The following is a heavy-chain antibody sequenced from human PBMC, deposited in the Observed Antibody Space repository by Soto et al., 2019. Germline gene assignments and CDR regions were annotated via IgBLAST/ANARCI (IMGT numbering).Heavy chain of an antibody. D-gene: IGHD5-18*01. V-gene: IGHV3-7*01. CDR1: GFTFSTYW. J-gene: IGHJ4*02. Sequence: EVQLVESGGGLVLPGGTLRLSCAASGFTFSTYWMTWVRQAPGMGLEWVANIKHDGSEKYYLDSVRGRFTVSRDNARHYLSLRMNSLSGDGTSVYYGARVRGDSYGQIESCGQRTVVSVSS. CDR2: IKHDGSEK. CDR3: ARVRGDSYGQIES.